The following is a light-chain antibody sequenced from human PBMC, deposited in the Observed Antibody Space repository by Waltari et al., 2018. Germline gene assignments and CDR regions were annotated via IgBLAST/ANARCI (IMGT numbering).Light chain of an antibody. Sequence: QSALTQPASVSGSPGQSITISCTGGRSAFGSQSHLSWYRQDAGKAPKLLISEVNKRPSGVSNRFSGSKSGNTASLTISGLQTEDEADYYCSSFTSSSTWVFGGGTKLTVL. J-gene: IGLJ3*02. CDR2: EVN. CDR3: SSFTSSSTWV. CDR1: RSAFGSQSH. V-gene: IGLV2-14*02.